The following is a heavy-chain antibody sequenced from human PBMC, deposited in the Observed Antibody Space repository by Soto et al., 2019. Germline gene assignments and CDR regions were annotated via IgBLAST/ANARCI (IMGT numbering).Heavy chain of an antibody. V-gene: IGHV4-4*02. CDR1: GGSVSSDNS. CDR2: VFHSGNS. CDR3: ARRQRFDFWSSYSYSNHGLDV. D-gene: IGHD3-3*01. Sequence: VQLQESGPGLVKPSGTLSLTCAVSGGSVSSDNSWTWVRQPPGKSLEWIGEVFHSGNSNSNPSLQSRVTMSVDKSNNQFSLRLNSVTAADTAVYYCARRQRFDFWSSYSYSNHGLDVWGQGTKVAVSS. J-gene: IGHJ6*02.